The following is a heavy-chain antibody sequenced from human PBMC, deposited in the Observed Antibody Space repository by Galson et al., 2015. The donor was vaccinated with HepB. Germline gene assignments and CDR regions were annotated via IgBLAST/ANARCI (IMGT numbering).Heavy chain of an antibody. J-gene: IGHJ4*02. CDR1: GFTFSSNA. Sequence: XLRLSXXXSGFTFSSNAMSWVRQGPGKGLEWVSSINAGGSSTWYADSVKGRFIISRDNSKNTVYLQMNSLRPEDTAVYYCARGLIVGATTPFDWWGQGTLVTVSS. D-gene: IGHD1-26*01. CDR3: ARGLIVGATTPFDW. V-gene: IGHV3-23*01. CDR2: INAGGSST.